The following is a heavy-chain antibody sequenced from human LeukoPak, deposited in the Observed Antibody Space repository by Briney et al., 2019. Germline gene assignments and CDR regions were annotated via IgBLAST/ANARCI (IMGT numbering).Heavy chain of an antibody. CDR3: ARGGGYCTNNVCPPWFDP. J-gene: IGHJ5*02. CDR2: INHSGST. CDR1: GGSFSGFY. V-gene: IGHV4-34*01. D-gene: IGHD2-8*01. Sequence: PSETLSLTCSVYGGSFSGFYWNWIRQPPGKGLEWIGEINHSGSTHYSPSLKSRLSISVDPSKNQFSLKLSSVTAADTAVYYCARGGGYCTNNVCPPWFDPWGQGALVTDSS.